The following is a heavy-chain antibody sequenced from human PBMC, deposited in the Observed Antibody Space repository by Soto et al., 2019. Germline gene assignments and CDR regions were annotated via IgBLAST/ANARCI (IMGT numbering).Heavy chain of an antibody. CDR3: ARRYYGYYSNYFDY. CDR2: IYYSGST. D-gene: IGHD3-10*01. Sequence: PSETLSLTCTVSGGSISSSSYYWGWIRQPPGKGLEWIGSIYYSGSTYYNPSLKSRVTISVDTSKNQFSLKLSSVTAADTAVYYCARRYYGYYSNYFDYWGQGTLVTVSS. V-gene: IGHV4-39*01. J-gene: IGHJ4*02. CDR1: GGSISSSSYY.